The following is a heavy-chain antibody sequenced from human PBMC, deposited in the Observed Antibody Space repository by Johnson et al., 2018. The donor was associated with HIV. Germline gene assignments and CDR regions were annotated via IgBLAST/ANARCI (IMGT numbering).Heavy chain of an antibody. V-gene: IGHV3-30*03. Sequence: QVQLVESGGGLAKPAWSPRLSCAASQFTFSRYYINCVRQAPGNGLEWVAAMSHDGSDKYYADSVKGRFSISRDNSKNTLYLQMNSLRGEDTAVYYCARECEPAGLAFDIWGQGTMVTVSS. D-gene: IGHD1-14*01. CDR2: MSHDGSDK. J-gene: IGHJ3*02. CDR1: QFTFSRYY. CDR3: ARECEPAGLAFDI.